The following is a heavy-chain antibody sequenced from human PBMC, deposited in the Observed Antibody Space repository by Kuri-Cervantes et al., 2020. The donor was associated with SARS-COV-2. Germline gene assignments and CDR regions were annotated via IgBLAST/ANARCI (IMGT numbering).Heavy chain of an antibody. CDR3: ARGNVGGLDY. J-gene: IGHJ4*02. CDR1: GYTLTELS. Sequence: ASVKVSCKVSGYTLTELSMHWVRQAPGKGLEWMGWMNPNSGNTGYARKFQGRVTMTRNTSISTAYMELSSLRSEDTAVYYCARGNVGGLDYWGQGTLVTVSS. D-gene: IGHD3-16*01. V-gene: IGHV1-8*01. CDR2: MNPNSGNT.